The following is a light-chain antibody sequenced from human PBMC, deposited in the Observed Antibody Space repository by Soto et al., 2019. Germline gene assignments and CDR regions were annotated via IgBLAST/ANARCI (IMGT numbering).Light chain of an antibody. J-gene: IGKJ1*01. CDR2: GAS. Sequence: EIVLTQSPGTLSLSPGDGATLSCRARQTINKYYLAWYQQKPGQAPRLLIYGASSRIPGIPDRFSGSGSGTDFTLIISRPEPEDFAVYYCQQYGSSPPWPFGQGTKVEIK. CDR1: QTINKYY. V-gene: IGKV3-20*01. CDR3: QQYGSSPPWP.